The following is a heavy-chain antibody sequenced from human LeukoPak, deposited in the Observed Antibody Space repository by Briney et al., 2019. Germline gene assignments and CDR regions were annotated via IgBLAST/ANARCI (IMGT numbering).Heavy chain of an antibody. D-gene: IGHD1-7*01. CDR2: IYYSGST. V-gene: IGHV4-59*02. Sequence: SETLSLTCTVSGGSVSSYYWSWIRQPPGKGLEWIGYIYYSGSTNCNPSLKSRVTISVDTSENQFSLKLSSVTAADTAVYHCARDNWNYGSSMDVWGQGTTVTVSS. CDR1: GGSVSSYY. CDR3: ARDNWNYGSSMDV. J-gene: IGHJ6*02.